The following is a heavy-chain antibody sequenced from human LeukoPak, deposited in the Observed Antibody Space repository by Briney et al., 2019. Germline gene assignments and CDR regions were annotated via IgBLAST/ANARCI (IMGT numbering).Heavy chain of an antibody. CDR1: GASISSTGYY. Sequence: PSETLSLTCTVSGASISSTGYYWGWIRQSPGKRLEWIGSLFNSGVTYNSPSLKSRVSTSVDTSNNHFSLRLTSLTAADTAIYYCARHRVASAYSSFDYWGQGTLVTVSS. V-gene: IGHV4-39*01. CDR2: LFNSGVT. CDR3: ARHRVASAYSSFDY. J-gene: IGHJ4*02. D-gene: IGHD2-15*01.